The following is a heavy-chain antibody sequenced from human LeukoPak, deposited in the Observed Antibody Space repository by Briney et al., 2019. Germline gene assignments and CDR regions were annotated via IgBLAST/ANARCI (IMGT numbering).Heavy chain of an antibody. D-gene: IGHD3-10*01. CDR1: GLTFNNYA. CDR3: ATTGAYGHYIDS. Sequence: GGSLRLSCAVSGLTFNNYAISWVRQAPGKGLEWVSGISGRGASKYYADSVKGRFTISRDNSKNTLYLQMNSLRAEDTAVYFCATTGAYGHYIDSWGQGIQVIVSS. V-gene: IGHV3-23*01. CDR2: ISGRGASK. J-gene: IGHJ4*02.